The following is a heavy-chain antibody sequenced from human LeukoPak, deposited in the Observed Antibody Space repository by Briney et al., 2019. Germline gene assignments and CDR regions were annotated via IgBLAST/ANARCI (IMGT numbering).Heavy chain of an antibody. V-gene: IGHV4-34*01. CDR2: INHSGST. J-gene: IGHJ6*02. D-gene: IGHD5-18*01. CDR3: ARAPLGYGYYGMDV. Sequence: SETLSLTCAVYGGSFSGYYWSWIRQPPGKGLEWIGEINHSGSTNYNPSLKSRVTISVDASKNQFSLKLSSVTAADTAVYYCARAPLGYGYYGMDVWGQGTTVTVSS. CDR1: GGSFSGYY.